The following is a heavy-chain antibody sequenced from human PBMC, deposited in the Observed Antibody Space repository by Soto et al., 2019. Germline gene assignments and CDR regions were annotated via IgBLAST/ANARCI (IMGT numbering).Heavy chain of an antibody. V-gene: IGHV5-51*01. CDR3: ARPGRAYRSSGYYDEMYG. CDR2: IFPGDSDT. D-gene: IGHD3-3*01. Sequence: GVSLKISCEASGFGLNTYWIAWVRQMPGKGLEWMGAIFPGDSDTRYSPSFQGQVNISADRSISIAYLQWDSLKVSDTGIYYCARPGRAYRSSGYYDEMYGWDRGTTVTVSS. J-gene: IGHJ6*02. CDR1: GFGLNTYW.